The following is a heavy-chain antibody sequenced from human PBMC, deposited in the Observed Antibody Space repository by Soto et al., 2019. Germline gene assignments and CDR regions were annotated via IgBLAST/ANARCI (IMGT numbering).Heavy chain of an antibody. D-gene: IGHD3-22*01. V-gene: IGHV4-39*07. CDR3: AREIITMIGGDNWFDP. Sequence: TSETLSLTCTVSGGSISSSSYYWGWIRQPPGKGLEWIGSIYYSGSTNYNPSLKSRVTISVDTSKNQFSLKLSSVTAADTAVYYCAREIITMIGGDNWFDPWGQGTLVTVSS. CDR1: GGSISSSSYY. J-gene: IGHJ5*02. CDR2: IYYSGST.